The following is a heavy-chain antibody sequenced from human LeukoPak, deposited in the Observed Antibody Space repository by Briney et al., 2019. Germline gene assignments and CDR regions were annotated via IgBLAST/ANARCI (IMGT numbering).Heavy chain of an antibody. J-gene: IGHJ4*02. D-gene: IGHD4-17*01. CDR1: GFTFSSHG. CDR3: TTTSDYGDHKR. CDR2: IKSKTDGGTT. V-gene: IGHV3-15*01. Sequence: GGSLRLSCAASGFTFSSHGMSWVRQAPGKGLEWVGRIKSKTDGGTTDYAAPVKGRFTISRDDSKNTLYLQMNSLKTEDTAVYYCTTTSDYGDHKRWGQGTLVTVSS.